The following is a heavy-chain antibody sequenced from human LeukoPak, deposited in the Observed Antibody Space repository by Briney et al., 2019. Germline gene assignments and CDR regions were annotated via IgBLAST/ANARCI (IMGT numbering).Heavy chain of an antibody. CDR3: ARERALDY. CDR2: IYHSGST. V-gene: IGHV4-30-2*01. CDR1: GGSISSGGYY. Sequence: SETLSLTFTVSGGSISSGGYYWSWIRQPPGKGLEWIGYIYHSGSTYYNPSLKSRVTISVDRSKNQFSLKLSSVTAADTAVYYCARERALDYWGQGTLVTVSS. J-gene: IGHJ4*02.